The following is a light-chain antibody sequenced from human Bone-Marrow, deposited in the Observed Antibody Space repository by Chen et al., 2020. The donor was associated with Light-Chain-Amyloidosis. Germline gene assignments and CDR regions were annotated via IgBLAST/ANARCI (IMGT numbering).Light chain of an antibody. CDR2: IND. Sequence: QSVLTQPPSASGTPGQRVTISCSGSSSNIGINTVNWYQQVPGTAPKLLIYINDRRPSGVPDRFSGSRSGTSASLAIRGLQSEDEADYYCAAWDDSPKGWVFGGGTKLTVL. V-gene: IGLV1-44*01. CDR1: SSNIGINT. CDR3: AAWDDSPKGWV. J-gene: IGLJ3*02.